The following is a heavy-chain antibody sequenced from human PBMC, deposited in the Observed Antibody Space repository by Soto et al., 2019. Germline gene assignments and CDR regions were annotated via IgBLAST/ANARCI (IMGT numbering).Heavy chain of an antibody. CDR2: ISSSSSYI. CDR3: ARDTVGIVGATSYFDY. V-gene: IGHV3-21*01. Sequence: EVQLVESGGGLVKPGGSLSLSCEASGFTFSSNSMNWVRQAPGKGLEWVSSISSSSSYIYYADSVKGRFTISRDNAKNSLYLQMNSLRAEDTAVYYCARDTVGIVGATSYFDYWGQGTLVTVSS. D-gene: IGHD1-26*01. CDR1: GFTFSSNS. J-gene: IGHJ4*02.